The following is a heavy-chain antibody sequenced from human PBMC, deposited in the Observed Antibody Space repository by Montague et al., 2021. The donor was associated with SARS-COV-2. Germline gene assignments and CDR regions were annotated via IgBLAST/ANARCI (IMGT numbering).Heavy chain of an antibody. CDR3: AREGLGNYYDSSGYYPFDY. Sequence: SLRLSCAASGFTFSSYAMHWVRQAPGKGLEWAAVISYDGSNKYYVDSVKGRFTISRDNSKNTLYLQMNSLRAEDTAVYYCAREGLGNYYDSSGYYPFDYWGQGTLVTVSS. CDR1: GFTFSSYA. V-gene: IGHV3-30*04. CDR2: ISYDGSNK. J-gene: IGHJ4*02. D-gene: IGHD3-22*01.